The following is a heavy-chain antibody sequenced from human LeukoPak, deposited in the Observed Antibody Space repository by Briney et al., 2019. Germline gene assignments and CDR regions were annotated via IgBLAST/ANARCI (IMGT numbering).Heavy chain of an antibody. V-gene: IGHV3-48*01. D-gene: IGHD6-13*01. CDR3: ARDQSSAIAAAGSIGYYYYMDV. Sequence: GALRLSCAASGFTFSSYAMSWVRQAPGKGLEWVSYISSSSSTIYYADSVKGRFTISRDNAKNSLYLQMNSLRAEDTAVYYCARDQSSAIAAAGSIGYYYYMDVWGKGTTVTVSS. J-gene: IGHJ6*03. CDR1: GFTFSSYA. CDR2: ISSSSSTI.